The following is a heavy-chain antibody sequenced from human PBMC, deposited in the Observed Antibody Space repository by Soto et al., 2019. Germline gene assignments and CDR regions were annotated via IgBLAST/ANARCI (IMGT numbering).Heavy chain of an antibody. V-gene: IGHV3-73*01. D-gene: IGHD2-15*01. Sequence: EVQLVESGGGLVQPGGSLKLSCAASGFTFSGSAMHWVRQASGKGLEWVGRIRSKANSYATAYAASVKGRFTISRDDSKNTAYLQMNSLKPEDTAVYYCTRHVDCSGGSCYSGYYYYMDVWGKGTTVTVSS. CDR2: IRSKANSYAT. CDR1: GFTFSGSA. J-gene: IGHJ6*03. CDR3: TRHVDCSGGSCYSGYYYYMDV.